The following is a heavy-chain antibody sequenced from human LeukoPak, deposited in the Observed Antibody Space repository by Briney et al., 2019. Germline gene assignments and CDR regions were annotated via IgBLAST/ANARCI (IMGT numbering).Heavy chain of an antibody. CDR3: AREDYYYGSGSPLGAFDI. CDR2: INWNGGST. CDR1: GFTFDDYG. J-gene: IGHJ3*02. Sequence: PGGSLRLSCAASGFTFDDYGMSWVRQAPGKGLEWVSGINWNGGSTGYADSVKGRFTISRDNAKNSLYLRMNSLRAEDTALYYCAREDYYYGSGSPLGAFDIWGQGTMVTVSS. V-gene: IGHV3-20*04. D-gene: IGHD3-10*01.